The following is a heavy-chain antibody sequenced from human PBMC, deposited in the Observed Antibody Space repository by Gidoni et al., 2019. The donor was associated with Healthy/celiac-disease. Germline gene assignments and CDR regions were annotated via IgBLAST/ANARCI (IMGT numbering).Heavy chain of an antibody. CDR2: INHSGST. Sequence: QVQLQQWGAGLLKPSETLSLTCAVYGGSFSGYYWSWIRQPPGKGLEWIGEINHSGSTNYNPSLKSRVTISVDTSKNQFSLKLSSVTAADTAVYYCARAVRGYSSGPTGWFDPWGQGTLVTVSS. CDR1: GGSFSGYY. D-gene: IGHD6-19*01. CDR3: ARAVRGYSSGPTGWFDP. V-gene: IGHV4-34*01. J-gene: IGHJ5*02.